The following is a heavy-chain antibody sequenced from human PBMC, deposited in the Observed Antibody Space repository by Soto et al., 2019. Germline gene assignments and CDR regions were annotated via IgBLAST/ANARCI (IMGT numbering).Heavy chain of an antibody. D-gene: IGHD2-21*01. CDR2: IWYDGSNK. CDR3: ARPFDCGDSSEY. J-gene: IGHJ4*02. Sequence: QVQLVESGGGVVQPGRTLRLSCAASGFTFSSYGMHWVRQAPGKGLEWVAVIWYDGSNKYYADSVKGRFTISRDNSQNTLYLQMSSLRAEDTAVYYCARPFDCGDSSEYWGKGTLVTVSS. CDR1: GFTFSSYG. V-gene: IGHV3-33*01.